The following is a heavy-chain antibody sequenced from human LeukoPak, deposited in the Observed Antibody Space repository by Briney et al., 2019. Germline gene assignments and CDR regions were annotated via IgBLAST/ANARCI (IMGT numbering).Heavy chain of an antibody. V-gene: IGHV3-23*01. D-gene: IGHD6-13*01. CDR3: AKGVAAAASAEYFQH. J-gene: IGHJ1*01. Sequence: SGRSLRLSCAASGFTFSSYAMSWVRQAPGKGLEWVSAISGSGGSTYYADSVKGRFTISRDNSKNTLYLQMNSLRAEDTAVYYCAKGVAAAASAEYFQHWGQGTLVTVSS. CDR1: GFTFSSYA. CDR2: ISGSGGST.